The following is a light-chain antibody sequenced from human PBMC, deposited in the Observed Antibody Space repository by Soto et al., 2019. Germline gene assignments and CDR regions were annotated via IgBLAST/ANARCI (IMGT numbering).Light chain of an antibody. CDR2: KAS. Sequence: DLQMTQSPSTLSGSVVDRVTITCRASQTISSWLAWYQQKPGKAPKLLIYKASTLKSGVPSRFSGSGSGTEFTLTISSLQPDDFATCYCQHYNSYSEAFGQGTKVDIK. V-gene: IGKV1-5*03. CDR1: QTISSW. J-gene: IGKJ1*01. CDR3: QHYNSYSEA.